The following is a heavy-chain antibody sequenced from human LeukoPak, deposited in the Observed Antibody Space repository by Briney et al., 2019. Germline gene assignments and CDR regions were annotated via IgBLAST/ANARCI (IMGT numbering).Heavy chain of an antibody. D-gene: IGHD3-3*01. CDR2: IKLDGSEK. V-gene: IGHV3-7*03. CDR3: ARDQYDTWSRRGNFDS. CDR1: GFSFGKYW. Sequence: GGSLRLSCVASGFSFGKYWMSWVRQAPGKGLEWVANIKLDGSEKNYVDSVKGRFTISRDNTKNSLYLQMNSLRVEDTAVFYCARDQYDTWSRRGNFDSWGQGTLVIVSS. J-gene: IGHJ4*02.